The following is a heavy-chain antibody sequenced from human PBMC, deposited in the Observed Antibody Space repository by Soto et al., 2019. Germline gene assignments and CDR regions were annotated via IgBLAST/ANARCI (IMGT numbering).Heavy chain of an antibody. J-gene: IGHJ5*02. CDR2: IYYSGST. CDR1: GGSISSYY. CDR3: AGSSGSPLTNWFDP. D-gene: IGHD1-26*01. V-gene: IGHV4-59*01. Sequence: SETLSLTCTVSGGSISSYYWSWIRQPPGKGLEWIGYIYYSGSTNYNPSLKSRVTISVDTSKNQFSLKLRSVTAADTAVYYCAGSSGSPLTNWFDPWGQGTLVTVSS.